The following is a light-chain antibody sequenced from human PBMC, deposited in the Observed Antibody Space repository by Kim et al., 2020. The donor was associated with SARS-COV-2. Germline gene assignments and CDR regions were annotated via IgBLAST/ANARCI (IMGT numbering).Light chain of an antibody. CDR2: QNR. J-gene: IGLJ2*01. Sequence: VLVIYQNRKRPSGIPERFSGSNSGDTATLTISGTQAMDEAHYYCQAWDSNVVIFGGGTQLTVL. V-gene: IGLV3-1*01. CDR3: QAWDSNVVI.